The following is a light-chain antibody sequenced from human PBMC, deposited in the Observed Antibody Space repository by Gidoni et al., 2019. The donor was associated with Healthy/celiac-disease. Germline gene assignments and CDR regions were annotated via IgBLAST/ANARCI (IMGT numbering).Light chain of an antibody. CDR1: QSVSSY. CDR3: QQRSNWPLT. V-gene: IGKV3-11*01. Sequence: EIVLTQSPATLSLSPGDRATLSCRASQSVSSYLAGYQQKPGQAPRLLIYDASNRATGIPARVSGSGSGTDFTLTISSLEPEDFAVYYCQQRSNWPLTFGGGTKVEIK. CDR2: DAS. J-gene: IGKJ4*01.